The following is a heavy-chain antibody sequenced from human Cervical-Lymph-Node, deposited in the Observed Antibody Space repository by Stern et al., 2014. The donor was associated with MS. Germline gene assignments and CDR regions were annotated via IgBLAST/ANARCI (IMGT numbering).Heavy chain of an antibody. J-gene: IGHJ4*02. D-gene: IGHD1-1*01. CDR1: GFTVSRAY. CDR2: ITNVGST. Sequence: EVQLVESVGGVIQPGGSLRLSCTASGFTVSRAYMTWVRQAPGKGLEWVSLITNVGSTFYTDSVKGRFTISRDDSKNTVYLHMTSLRAEDTAMYYCARDTSSPERSDWWGQGTLVTVSS. V-gene: IGHV3-53*01. CDR3: ARDTSSPERSDW.